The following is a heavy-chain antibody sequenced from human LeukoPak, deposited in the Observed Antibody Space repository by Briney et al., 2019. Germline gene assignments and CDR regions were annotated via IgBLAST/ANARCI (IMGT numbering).Heavy chain of an antibody. CDR2: ISSSSYI. V-gene: IGHV3-69-1*01. J-gene: IGHJ4*02. Sequence: PGGSLRLSCAASGFTVSSNYMSWVRQAPGKGLEWVSSISSSSYIYYADSVKGRFTISRDNAKNSLYLQMNSLRAEDTAVYYCAGLWFGDQNHWGQGTLVTVSS. D-gene: IGHD3-10*01. CDR3: AGLWFGDQNH. CDR1: GFTVSSNY.